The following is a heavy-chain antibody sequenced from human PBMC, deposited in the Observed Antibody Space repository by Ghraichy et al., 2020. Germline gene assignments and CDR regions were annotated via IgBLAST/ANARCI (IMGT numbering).Heavy chain of an antibody. V-gene: IGHV1-46*01. D-gene: IGHD3-22*01. CDR3: ARLCYYDSSGPPVDAFDI. J-gene: IGHJ3*02. Sequence: VKVSCKASGYTFTSYYMHWVRQAPGQGLEWMGIINPSGGSTSYAQKFQGRVTMTRDTSTSTVYMELSSLRSEDTAVYYCARLCYYDSSGPPVDAFDIWGQGTMVTVSS. CDR1: GYTFTSYY. CDR2: INPSGGST.